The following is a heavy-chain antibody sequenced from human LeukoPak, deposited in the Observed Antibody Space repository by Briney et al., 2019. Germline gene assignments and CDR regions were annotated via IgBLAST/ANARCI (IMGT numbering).Heavy chain of an antibody. D-gene: IGHD3/OR15-3a*01. CDR1: GGSISSGNW. Sequence: SETLSLTCAVSGGSISSGNWWNWVRQPPGKGLEWIGEIYHSGSTNYNPSLKSRVTISVDKSKNQFSLKLSSVTAADTAVYYCARQTGSGLFILPGGQGTLVTVSS. CDR2: IYHSGST. J-gene: IGHJ4*02. V-gene: IGHV4-4*02. CDR3: ARQTGSGLFILP.